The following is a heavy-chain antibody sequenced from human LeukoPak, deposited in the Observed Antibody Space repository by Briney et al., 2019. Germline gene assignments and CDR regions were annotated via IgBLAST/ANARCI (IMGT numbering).Heavy chain of an antibody. V-gene: IGHV1-69*13. CDR3: ARVGLGYCSSTSCLGAFDI. CDR1: GGTFSSYA. Sequence: ASVNVSCKASGGTFSSYAISWVRQAPGQGLEWMGGIIPIFGTANHAQKFQGRVTITADESTSTAYMELSSLRSEDTAVYYCARVGLGYCSSTSCLGAFDIWGQGTMVTLSS. CDR2: IIPIFGTA. J-gene: IGHJ3*02. D-gene: IGHD2-2*01.